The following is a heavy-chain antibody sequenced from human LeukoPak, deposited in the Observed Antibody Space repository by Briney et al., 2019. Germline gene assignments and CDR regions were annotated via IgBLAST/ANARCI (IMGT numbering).Heavy chain of an antibody. CDR2: MSYSGST. J-gene: IGHJ4*02. CDR3: ASSPSGYWWNFDC. D-gene: IGHD3-22*01. CDR1: GGSVSSNY. V-gene: IGHV4-39*01. Sequence: SETLSLTCTVSGGSVSSNYWGWIRQPPGKGLEWIGSMSYSGSTFYNPSLKSRVTISVDTSKNQFSLKLTSVTAADTAVYYCASSPSGYWWNFDCWGQGTLVTVSS.